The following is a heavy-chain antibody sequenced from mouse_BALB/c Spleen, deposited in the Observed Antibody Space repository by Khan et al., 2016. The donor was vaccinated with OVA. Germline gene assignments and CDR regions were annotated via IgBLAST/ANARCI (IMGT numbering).Heavy chain of an antibody. V-gene: IGHV14-1*02. CDR2: IDPENGNT. Sequence: VRLQQSGAELVRPGALVKLSCKASAFNIKDYYIHWVKQRPEQGLEWIGWIDPENGNTIYDPKFQGKVGITADTSSNTAYLQLSSLTSEDTAVYYWARSGYEAWFSYWGHGTLVTVS. J-gene: IGHJ3*01. D-gene: IGHD3-1*01. CDR1: AFNIKDYY. CDR3: ARSGYEAWFSY.